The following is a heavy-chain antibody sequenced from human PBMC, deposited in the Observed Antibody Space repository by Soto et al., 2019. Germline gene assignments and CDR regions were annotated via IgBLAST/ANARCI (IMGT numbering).Heavy chain of an antibody. J-gene: IGHJ4*02. D-gene: IGHD6-13*01. CDR2: ISGNSGST. CDR3: ARDLAAAASDY. Sequence: EVQLLESGGGLVQPGGSLRLSCAASGFSFSTYAMTWVRQAPGKGLEWVSGISGNSGSTYYADSVKGRFTVSRDNSKNTLYLQMNSLRAEDTAVYYCARDLAAAASDYWGQGTLVTVSS. V-gene: IGHV3-23*01. CDR1: GFSFSTYA.